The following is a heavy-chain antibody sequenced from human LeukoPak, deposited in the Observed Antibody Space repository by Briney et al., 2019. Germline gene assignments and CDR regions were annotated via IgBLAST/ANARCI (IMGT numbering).Heavy chain of an antibody. D-gene: IGHD3-10*01. CDR2: IIPIFGTA. CDR1: GGTFSSYA. V-gene: IGHV1-69*13. CDR3: ARDWRGRDGSGSYYNLRNAFDI. J-gene: IGHJ3*02. Sequence: GASVKVSCKASGGTFSSYAISWVRQAPGQGLEWMGGIIPIFGTANYAKKFQGRVTITADESTSTAYMELSSLRSEDTAVYYCARDWRGRDGSGSYYNLRNAFDIWGQGTMVTVSS.